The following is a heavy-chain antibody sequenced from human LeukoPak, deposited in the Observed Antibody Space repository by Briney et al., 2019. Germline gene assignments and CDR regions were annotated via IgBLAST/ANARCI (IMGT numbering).Heavy chain of an antibody. V-gene: IGHV3-30*03. CDR1: GFTFSSYG. CDR3: ARDYYDSGVYYSFDY. Sequence: PGGSLRLSCAASGFTFSSYGMHWVRQAPGKGLEWVAVISYDGSNKYYADSVKGRFTISRDNSKNTLYLQMNSLRAEDTAVYYCARDYYDSGVYYSFDYWGQGTLVTVSS. CDR2: ISYDGSNK. J-gene: IGHJ4*02. D-gene: IGHD3-22*01.